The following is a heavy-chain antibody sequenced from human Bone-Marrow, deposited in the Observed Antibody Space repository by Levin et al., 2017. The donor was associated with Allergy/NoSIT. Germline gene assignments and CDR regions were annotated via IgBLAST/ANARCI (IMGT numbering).Heavy chain of an antibody. D-gene: IGHD3-9*01. V-gene: IGHV3-7*01. CDR1: GFTFGDYW. CDR3: ATEGLFRKYFRY. Sequence: SGGSLRLSCVASGFTFGDYWMSWVRQAPGKGLEWLANIKHDGSDTYHVDSVKGRFRISRDNAKNSLYLQMNNLRAEDTAVYYCATEGLFRKYFRYWGQGALVTVSA. CDR2: IKHDGSDT. J-gene: IGHJ4*02.